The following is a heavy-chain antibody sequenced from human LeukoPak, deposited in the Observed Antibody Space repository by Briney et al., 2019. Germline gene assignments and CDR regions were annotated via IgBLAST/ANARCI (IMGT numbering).Heavy chain of an antibody. D-gene: IGHD4/OR15-4a*01. V-gene: IGHV4-59*01. CDR2: IYYSGST. J-gene: IGHJ4*02. CDR3: ARDPDYGGAYFDY. CDR1: GGSISSYY. Sequence: SETLSLTCTVSGGSISSYYWSWIRQPPGKGLEWIGYIYYSGSTNYNPSLKSRVTISVDTSKNQFSLKLSSVTAADTAVYYCARDPDYGGAYFDYWGQGTLVTVSS.